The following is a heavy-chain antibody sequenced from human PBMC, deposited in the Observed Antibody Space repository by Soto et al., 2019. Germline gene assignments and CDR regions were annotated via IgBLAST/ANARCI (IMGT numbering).Heavy chain of an antibody. J-gene: IGHJ5*02. CDR1: GGSFSGYY. CDR2: INHSGST. D-gene: IGHD4-17*01. V-gene: IGHV4-34*01. CDR3: AMTTVNTTWRYNWFDP. Sequence: SDTLSLTCAVYGGSFSGYYWSWIRQPPGKGLEWMVEINHSGSTNYNPSLKSRVTISVDTSKNQFSLKLSSVTAADTAVYYCAMTTVNTTWRYNWFDPWGQGTPVTVS.